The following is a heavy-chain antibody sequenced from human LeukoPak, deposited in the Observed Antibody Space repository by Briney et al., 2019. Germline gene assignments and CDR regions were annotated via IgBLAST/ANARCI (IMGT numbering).Heavy chain of an antibody. J-gene: IGHJ4*02. D-gene: IGHD4-17*01. CDR2: INPNSGGT. V-gene: IGHV1-2*02. CDR1: VYTFTGYY. CDR3: ARVDYGDYAY. Sequence: ASVKVSCKASVYTFTGYYMHWVRQAPGQGLEWMGWINPNSGGTNYAQKLQGRLNMTRDTSISTAYMELSRLRSDDTAVYSCARVDYGDYAYWGQGTLVTVSS.